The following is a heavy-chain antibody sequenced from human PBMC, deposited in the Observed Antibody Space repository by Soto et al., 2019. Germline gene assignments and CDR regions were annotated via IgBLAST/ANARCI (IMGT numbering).Heavy chain of an antibody. Sequence: SGGSLRLSCAASGFTFTRYSMNWVRQAPGKGLEWVSSISSTTNYIYYGDSMKGRFTISRDNAKNSLYLEMNSLRAEDTAVYYCPRESEDLTSNFDYWGQGTPVPVYS. CDR2: ISSTTNYI. CDR3: PRESEDLTSNFDY. J-gene: IGHJ4*02. CDR1: GFTFTRYS. V-gene: IGHV3-21*06. D-gene: IGHD7-27*01.